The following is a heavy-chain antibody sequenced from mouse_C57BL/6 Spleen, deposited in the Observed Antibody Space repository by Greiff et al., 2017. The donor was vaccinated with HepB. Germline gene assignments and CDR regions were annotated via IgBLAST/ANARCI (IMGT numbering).Heavy chain of an antibody. CDR3: ARRSYGNYGAMDY. CDR1: GYTFTSYT. V-gene: IGHV1-4*01. CDR2: INPSSGYT. Sequence: VMLVESGAELARPGASVKMSCKASGYTFTSYTMHWVKQRPGQGLEWIGYINPSSGYTKYNQKFKDKATLTADKSSSTAYMQLSSLTSEDSAVYYCARRSYGNYGAMDYWGQGTSVTVSS. D-gene: IGHD2-1*01. J-gene: IGHJ4*01.